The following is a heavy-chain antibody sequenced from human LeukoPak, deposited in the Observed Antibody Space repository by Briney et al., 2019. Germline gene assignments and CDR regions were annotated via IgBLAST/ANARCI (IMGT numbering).Heavy chain of an antibody. CDR2: ISRSGSTI. V-gene: IGHV3-48*03. CDR1: GHTYRSYE. Sequence: GGSLRLSCATSGHTYRSYEMNWVRQAPGKGLEYVSYISRSGSTIYYADSVKGRFTISRDNAKNSLYLQMNSLRAEATADSYCARDRPMVRGVPDYYYYGMDVWGQGTTVTVSS. J-gene: IGHJ6*02. CDR3: ARDRPMVRGVPDYYYYGMDV. D-gene: IGHD3-10*01.